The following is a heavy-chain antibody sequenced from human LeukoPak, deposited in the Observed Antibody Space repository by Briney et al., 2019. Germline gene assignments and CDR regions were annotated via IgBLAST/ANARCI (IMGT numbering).Heavy chain of an antibody. Sequence: SVKVSCKASGGTFSSYAMSWVRRAPGKGVEWMGGIIPIFGTENYAQKSQGRETIIEDESTSTAYMELSSLRSEDTAVYYCARVSYDFWSGLYYYYYMDVWGKGTTVTVSS. J-gene: IGHJ6*03. CDR2: IIPIFGTE. V-gene: IGHV1-69*13. D-gene: IGHD3-3*01. CDR3: ARVSYDFWSGLYYYYYMDV. CDR1: GGTFSSYA.